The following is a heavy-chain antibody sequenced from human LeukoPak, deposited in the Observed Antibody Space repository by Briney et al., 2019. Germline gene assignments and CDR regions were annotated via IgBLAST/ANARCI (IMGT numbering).Heavy chain of an antibody. CDR1: GFSLRSYG. Sequence: TGGSLRLSCAASGFSLRSYGVHRVRQAPGKGLEWVAFLRYDGSDKYYGDSVKGRITVSSDDSKNTVYLQMTSLRGDDTAVYYCAKDRERMTATTAPFDYWGQGTLVIVSS. J-gene: IGHJ4*02. D-gene: IGHD1-1*01. V-gene: IGHV3-30*02. CDR3: AKDRERMTATTAPFDY. CDR2: LRYDGSDK.